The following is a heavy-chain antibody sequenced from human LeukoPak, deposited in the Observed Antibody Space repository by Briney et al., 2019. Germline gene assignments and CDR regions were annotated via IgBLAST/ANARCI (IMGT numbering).Heavy chain of an antibody. D-gene: IGHD6-13*01. V-gene: IGHV3-48*01. CDR2: ISSSSSTI. Sequence: PGGSLRLSCAASGFTFSSYSVNWVRQAPGKGLEWVSYISSSSSTIYYADSVKGRFTISRDNAKNSLYLQMNSLRAEDTAVYYCAKLTVGASSSNKDWGQGTLVTVSS. CDR1: GFTFSSYS. J-gene: IGHJ4*02. CDR3: AKLTVGASSSNKD.